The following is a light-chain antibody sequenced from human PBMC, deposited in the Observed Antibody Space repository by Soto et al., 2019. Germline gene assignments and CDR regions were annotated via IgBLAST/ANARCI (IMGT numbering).Light chain of an antibody. V-gene: IGLV2-14*01. J-gene: IGLJ1*01. CDR2: EVS. CDR3: FSYTSSGTYV. CDR1: SSDVGNYKY. Sequence: QSALTQPASVSGSPGQSITISCTGTSSDVGNYKYVSWYQQHPGKAPKLMIYEVSNRPSGVSNRFSGSKSGNTASLTISGIQADDETDYYFFSYTSSGTYVFGTGTKLTVL.